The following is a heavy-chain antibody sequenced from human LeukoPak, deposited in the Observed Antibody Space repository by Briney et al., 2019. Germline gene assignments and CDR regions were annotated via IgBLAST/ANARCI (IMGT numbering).Heavy chain of an antibody. J-gene: IGHJ4*02. CDR2: ISHTGGTT. CDR1: GFTFSTYD. CDR3: AKGLVRGVILSPSFGY. V-gene: IGHV3-23*01. D-gene: IGHD3-10*01. Sequence: GGSLRLSCAASGFTFSTYDMSWVRQAPGKGLEWVSGISHTGGTTNYADSVKGRFTISRDNSKNTLYMQMNSLRAEDTAVYYCAKGLVRGVILSPSFGYWGQGTLVTVSS.